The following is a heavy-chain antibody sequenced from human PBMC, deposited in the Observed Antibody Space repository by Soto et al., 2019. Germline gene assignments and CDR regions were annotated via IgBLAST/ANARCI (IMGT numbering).Heavy chain of an antibody. CDR1: GFTFSSYA. CDR2: FSGGGST. D-gene: IGHD1-26*01. Sequence: EVQLLESGGGLVQPGGSLRLSCAASGFTFSSYAMTWVRQAPGKGLEWVSGFSGGGSTYYADSVKGRFTISRDNSKNTLYLQMNSLRAEDTAVYYCAKALYSGSYHAFDYWGQGPLVTVSS. V-gene: IGHV3-23*01. J-gene: IGHJ4*02. CDR3: AKALYSGSYHAFDY.